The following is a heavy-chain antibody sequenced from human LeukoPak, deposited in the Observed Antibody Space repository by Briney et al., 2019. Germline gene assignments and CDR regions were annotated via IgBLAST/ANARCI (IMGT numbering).Heavy chain of an antibody. V-gene: IGHV3-30-3*01. D-gene: IGHD3-22*01. CDR2: ISYDGSNK. CDR1: GFTFSSYA. CDR3: ARDEIVVVITFSAFDI. J-gene: IGHJ3*02. Sequence: EGSLRLSCAASGFTFSSYAMHWVRQAPGKGLEWVAVISYDGSNKYYADSVKGRFTISRDNSKNTLYLQMNSLRAEDTAVYYCARDEIVVVITFSAFDIWGQGTMVTVSS.